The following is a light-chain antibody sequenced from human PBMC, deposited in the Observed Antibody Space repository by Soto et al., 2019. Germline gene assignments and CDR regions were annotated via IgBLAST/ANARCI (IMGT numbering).Light chain of an antibody. J-gene: IGLJ3*02. Sequence: QSALTQPASVSGSPGQSITISCTGTSSDVGGYNYVSWYQQHPGKAPKLMIYDVSNRPSGVSNRFSGSKSGNTASLTISGLRAGDGVDYYRSPNTSKPTLVFGGGTKLP. CDR1: SSDVGGYNY. V-gene: IGLV2-14*01. CDR3: SPNTSKPTLV. CDR2: DVS.